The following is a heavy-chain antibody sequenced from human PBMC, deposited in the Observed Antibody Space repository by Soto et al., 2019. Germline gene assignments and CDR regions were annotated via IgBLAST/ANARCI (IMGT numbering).Heavy chain of an antibody. CDR2: LLYDGTNK. Sequence: QVQLVESGGGVVQPGRSLRLSCLVSGLTISSHTIHWVRQAPGKGLEGVAILLYDGTNKYYADSVKGRFTISRDNSKNTVYLQMGSLTSEDTAVYYCAREVAEAGSAPDYWGQGTLVTVSS. V-gene: IGHV3-30-3*01. D-gene: IGHD6-13*01. J-gene: IGHJ4*02. CDR1: GLTISSHT. CDR3: AREVAEAGSAPDY.